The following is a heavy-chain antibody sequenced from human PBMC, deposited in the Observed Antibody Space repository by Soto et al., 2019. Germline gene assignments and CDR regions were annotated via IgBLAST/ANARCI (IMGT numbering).Heavy chain of an antibody. CDR1: GGSISSGGYS. CDR3: ARVPAP. CDR2: IYHSGST. Sequence: SETLSLTCGVSGGSISSGGYSWSWFRQPPGKGLEWIGYIYHSGSTYYSPSLKSRVTISVDRSKNQFSLKLSSVTAADTAVYYCARVPAPWGQGTLVTVSS. J-gene: IGHJ5*02. V-gene: IGHV4-30-2*01.